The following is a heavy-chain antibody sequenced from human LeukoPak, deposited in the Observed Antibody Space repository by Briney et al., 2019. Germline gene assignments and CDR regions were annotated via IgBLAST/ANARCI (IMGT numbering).Heavy chain of an antibody. J-gene: IGHJ4*02. V-gene: IGHV3-48*04. CDR2: ISVSSSTI. Sequence: GSLVLSCAASGFTLSKYSMNWVRQAPGKGLEWVSYISVSSSTIYYADSVRGRFTISRDNAKNSLYLQMNSLRAEDTAVYYCASEGYTYGPLFDYWGQGTLVTVSS. CDR1: GFTLSKYS. CDR3: ASEGYTYGPLFDY. D-gene: IGHD5-18*01.